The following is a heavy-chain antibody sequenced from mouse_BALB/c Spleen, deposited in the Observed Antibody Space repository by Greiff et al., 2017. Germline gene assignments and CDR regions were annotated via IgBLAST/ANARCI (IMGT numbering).Heavy chain of an antibody. J-gene: IGHJ4*01. D-gene: IGHD2-14*01. CDR2: ISSGSSTI. CDR1: GFTFSSFG. CDR3: AIYYRYDVGAMDY. Sequence: EVMLVASGGGLLQPGGSRKLSCAASGFTFSSFGMHWVRQAPEKELAWVAYISSGSSTIYYADTVKCRFTISRDNTKNTLFLQMTSLRSEDTAMYYCAIYYRYDVGAMDYWGQGTSVTVSS. V-gene: IGHV5-17*02.